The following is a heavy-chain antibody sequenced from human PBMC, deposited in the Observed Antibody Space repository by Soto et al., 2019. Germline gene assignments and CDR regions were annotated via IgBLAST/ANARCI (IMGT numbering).Heavy chain of an antibody. V-gene: IGHV3-30*03. Sequence: QVHLVESGGGVVQPGRSLRLSCVASGFSFSNFAMHWVRQAPGRGLEWVAVISHNGVNKYSADSVKGRFTISRDSSKXXXXXXXXXXXXXXXXXXXXXXXXFXEYDYWGQGTLVTVSS. J-gene: IGHJ4*02. CDR1: GFSFSNFA. CDR3: XXXXFXEYDY. CDR2: ISHNGVNK.